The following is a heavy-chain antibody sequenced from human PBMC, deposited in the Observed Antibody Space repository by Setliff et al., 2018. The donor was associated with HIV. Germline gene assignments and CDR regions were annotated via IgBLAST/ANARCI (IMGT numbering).Heavy chain of an antibody. CDR3: ATVYYYDGSGSPYYFDY. J-gene: IGHJ4*02. D-gene: IGHD3-22*01. CDR2: IKSKSDGGTI. CDR1: GFTFNNAW. Sequence: PGGSLRLSCAAPGFTFNNAWMNWVRQAPGKGLEWVGRIKSKSDGGTIEYAAPVKDRFRISGDDSKNTLYLQMNGLKTEDTAVYYCATVYYYDGSGSPYYFDYWGQGTLVTVSS. V-gene: IGHV3-15*01.